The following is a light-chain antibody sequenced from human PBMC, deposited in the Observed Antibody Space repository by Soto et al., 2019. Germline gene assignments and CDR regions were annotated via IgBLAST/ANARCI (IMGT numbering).Light chain of an antibody. V-gene: IGKV3-15*01. CDR2: GAS. J-gene: IGKJ1*01. Sequence: VMTQSPATLSVSPGERATLSCWASETVATNLAWYQQKPGQAPRLLISGASTRAAGISDRFRGSGSGTEVTLTISSLRSEDSAIYYCQQYFEWPPMTCGQGTNVEI. CDR1: ETVATN. CDR3: QQYFEWPPMT.